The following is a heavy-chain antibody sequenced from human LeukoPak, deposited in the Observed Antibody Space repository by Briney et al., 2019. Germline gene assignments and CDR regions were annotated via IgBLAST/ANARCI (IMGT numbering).Heavy chain of an antibody. Sequence: GGSLRLSCTASGFTFSTYWMSWVRQAQGKGLEWVEFISYDGSNKYYADSVKGRFTISRDNSKNTLYLQMNSLRAEDTAVYYCAKDTVRGVISYYYYYGMDVWGQGTTVTVSS. CDR1: GFTFSTYW. CDR2: ISYDGSNK. J-gene: IGHJ6*02. D-gene: IGHD3-10*01. V-gene: IGHV3-30*18. CDR3: AKDTVRGVISYYYYYGMDV.